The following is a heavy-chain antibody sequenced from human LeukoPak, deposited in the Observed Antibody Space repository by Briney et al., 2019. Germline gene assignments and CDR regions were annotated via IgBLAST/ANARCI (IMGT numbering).Heavy chain of an antibody. Sequence: ASVKVSCKASGGTFSSYAISWVRQAPGQGLEWMGRIIPILGIANYAQKFQGRVTITADKSTSTAYMELSSLRSEDTAVYYCAREGMGYYFDYWGQGTLVTVSS. J-gene: IGHJ4*02. CDR2: IIPILGIA. D-gene: IGHD1-26*01. CDR3: AREGMGYYFDY. V-gene: IGHV1-69*04. CDR1: GGTFSSYA.